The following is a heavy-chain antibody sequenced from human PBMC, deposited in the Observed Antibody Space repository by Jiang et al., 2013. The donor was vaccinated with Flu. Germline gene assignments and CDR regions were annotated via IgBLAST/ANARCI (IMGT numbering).Heavy chain of an antibody. J-gene: IGHJ6*04. CDR3: ARGYFMVMYYYYGMDV. CDR2: INHSGST. CDR1: GGSFSGYY. V-gene: IGHV4-34*01. D-gene: IGHD3-10*01. Sequence: LLKPSETLSLTCAVYGGSFSGYYWSWIRQPPGKGLEWIGEINHSGSTNYNPSLKSRVTISVDTSKNQFSLKLSSVTAADTAVYYCARGYFMVMYYYYGMDVWGKGTTVTVSS.